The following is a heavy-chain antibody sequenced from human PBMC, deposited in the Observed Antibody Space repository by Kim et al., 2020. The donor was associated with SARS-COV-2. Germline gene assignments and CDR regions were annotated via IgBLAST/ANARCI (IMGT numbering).Heavy chain of an antibody. V-gene: IGHV4-59*13. CDR2: IYYSGST. CDR3: ARDGYYGDYVVLDP. J-gene: IGHJ5*02. CDR1: GGSISSYY. D-gene: IGHD4-17*01. Sequence: SETLSLTCTVSGGSISSYYWSWIRQPPGKGLEWIGYIYYSGSTNYNPSLKSRVTISVDTSKNQFSLKLSSVTAADTAVYYCARDGYYGDYVVLDPWGQGTLVTVSS.